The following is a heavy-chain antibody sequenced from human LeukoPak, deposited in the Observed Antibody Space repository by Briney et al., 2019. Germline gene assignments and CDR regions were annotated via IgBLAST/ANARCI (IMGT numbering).Heavy chain of an antibody. CDR2: ISGSSVST. CDR1: GFTFKNYG. CDR3: ARDKNFGEPFDY. D-gene: IGHD3-10*01. Sequence: PGGSLRLSCRASGFTFKNYGMNWVRQAPGKGLEWISAISGSSVSTYYADSVKGRFTISRDNSRTTLYLQMNSLTVEDTAVYYCARDKNFGEPFDYWGQGVLVTVSS. V-gene: IGHV3-23*01. J-gene: IGHJ4*02.